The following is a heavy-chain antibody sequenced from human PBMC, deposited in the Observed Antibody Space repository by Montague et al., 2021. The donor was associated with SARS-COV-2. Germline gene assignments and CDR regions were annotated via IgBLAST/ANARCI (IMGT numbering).Heavy chain of an antibody. V-gene: IGHV4-31*03. Sequence: TLSLTCTVSGGSISSGGCYWSWIRQHPGKGLEWIGNIYHTGSTHYNPSLKSRVTISKETSQNHFSLNLSSVTAADSAVYDCARDSGYYDSIGYSYDAFDIWGQGTKVTVSS. CDR3: ARDSGYYDSIGYSYDAFDI. CDR1: GGSISSGGCY. CDR2: IYHTGST. J-gene: IGHJ3*02. D-gene: IGHD3-22*01.